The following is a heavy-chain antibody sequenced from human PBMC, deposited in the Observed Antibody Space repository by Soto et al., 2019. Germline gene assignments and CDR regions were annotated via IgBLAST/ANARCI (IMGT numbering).Heavy chain of an antibody. CDR2: VNHGGTS. Sequence: PSETLSLTCAVHGGSFSGYYWDWIRQPPGKGLEWIGEVNHGGTSNYNPSLKSRAIISVDTSKNQFSLKLTSVTAEDTALYCASSSFLRSGDLFHDLDVWRHGTPVTSP. V-gene: IGHV4-34*01. J-gene: IGHJ6*02. D-gene: IGHD3-10*01. CDR1: GGSFSGYY. CDR3: ASSSFLRSGDLFHDLDV.